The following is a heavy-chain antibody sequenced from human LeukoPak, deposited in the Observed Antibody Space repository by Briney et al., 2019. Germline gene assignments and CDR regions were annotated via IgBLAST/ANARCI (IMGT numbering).Heavy chain of an antibody. Sequence: KPSETLSLTCAVYGGSFSGYYWSWIRQPPGKGLEWIGEINHSGSNNYNPSLKSRVTISVDTSKNQFSLKLSSVTAADTAVYYCAREGSGFDYWGQGTLVTVSS. V-gene: IGHV4-34*01. CDR2: INHSGSN. J-gene: IGHJ4*02. CDR1: GGSFSGYY. D-gene: IGHD3-3*01. CDR3: AREGSGFDY.